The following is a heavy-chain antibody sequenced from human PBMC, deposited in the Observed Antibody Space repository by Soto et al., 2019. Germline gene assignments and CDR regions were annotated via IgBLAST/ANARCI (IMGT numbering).Heavy chain of an antibody. Sequence: PSETLSLTCTVSGASLTTSYYWGWIRQPPGKGLEWVGDMYYSGSTYYNPSLKSRVTMSVDTSKNQFSLNLSSVTAADTAVYYCVRRSGGTYITLGYWVQGTQVT. CDR3: VRRSGGTYITLGY. D-gene: IGHD3-10*01. CDR2: MYYSGST. CDR1: GASLTTSYY. J-gene: IGHJ4*02. V-gene: IGHV4-39*01.